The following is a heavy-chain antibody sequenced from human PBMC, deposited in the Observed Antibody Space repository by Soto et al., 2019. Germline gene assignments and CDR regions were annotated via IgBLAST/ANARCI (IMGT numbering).Heavy chain of an antibody. CDR1: GGTFSKYA. V-gene: IGHV1-69*01. Sequence: QVQLVQSGAEMQQPWASVRVSCKASGGTFSKYAFSWVRQGPGQGLEWLGGTIPMFGTPNYAQKFQGRVAISADESTATVYMELSSLRSEDTAVYFCARPLRDRNYYYGMAVWGQGTTVTVSS. D-gene: IGHD3-22*01. J-gene: IGHJ6*02. CDR3: ARPLRDRNYYYGMAV. CDR2: TIPMFGTP.